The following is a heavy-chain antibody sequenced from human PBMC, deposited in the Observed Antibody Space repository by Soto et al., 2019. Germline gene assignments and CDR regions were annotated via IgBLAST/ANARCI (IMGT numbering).Heavy chain of an antibody. CDR1: GGSFSGYY. CDR2: INHSGST. D-gene: IGHD1-26*01. Sequence: QVQLQQWGAGLLKPSETLSLACAVYGGSFSGYYWSWIRQPPGKGLEWIGEINHSGSTNYNPSLKSRVTISVDTSKNQFSLKLSSVTAADTAVYYCARYLVGATTVDAFDIWGQGTMVTVSS. V-gene: IGHV4-34*01. J-gene: IGHJ3*02. CDR3: ARYLVGATTVDAFDI.